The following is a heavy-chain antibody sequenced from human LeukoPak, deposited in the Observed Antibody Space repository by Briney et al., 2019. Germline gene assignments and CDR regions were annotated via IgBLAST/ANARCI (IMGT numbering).Heavy chain of an antibody. CDR2: IRYDGSNK. Sequence: GGSLRLSCAASGFTFSSYGMHWVRQAPGKGLEWVAFIRYDGSNKYYADSVKGRFTISRDNSKNTLYLQMNSLRAEDTAVYYCAKDDIRYRYGRPFDYWGQGTLVTVSS. CDR3: AKDDIRYRYGRPFDY. CDR1: GFTFSSYG. V-gene: IGHV3-30*02. J-gene: IGHJ4*02. D-gene: IGHD5-18*01.